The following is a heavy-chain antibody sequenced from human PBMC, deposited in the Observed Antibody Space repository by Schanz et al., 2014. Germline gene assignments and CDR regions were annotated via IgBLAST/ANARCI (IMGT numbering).Heavy chain of an antibody. CDR1: GFTFSAYA. V-gene: IGHV3-23*01. CDR2: ISASGGTT. D-gene: IGHD3-10*01. J-gene: IGHJ3*02. CDR3: AKGRFGELSAFDI. Sequence: VHLLESGGGLVEPGGSLRLSCAASGFTFSAYAMTWVRQIPGKGLEWVSAISASGGTTYYADSVKGRFTISRDSSKNTLYLQMNSLRAEDTAVYYCAKGRFGELSAFDIWGQGTMVTVSS.